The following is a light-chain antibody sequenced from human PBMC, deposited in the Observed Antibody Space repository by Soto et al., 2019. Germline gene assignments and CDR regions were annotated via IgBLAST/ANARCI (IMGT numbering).Light chain of an antibody. V-gene: IGLV2-23*01. CDR1: SSDVGSYNL. CDR3: CSSAGSSLYV. J-gene: IGLJ1*01. Sequence: QSVLTQPASVSGSPGQSIAISCTGTSSDVGSYNLVSWYQQHPGKAPKLMIYEGTKRPSGVSNRFSGSKSGNTASLTISGLQAEDEADYYCCSSAGSSLYVFGSGTKVPVL. CDR2: EGT.